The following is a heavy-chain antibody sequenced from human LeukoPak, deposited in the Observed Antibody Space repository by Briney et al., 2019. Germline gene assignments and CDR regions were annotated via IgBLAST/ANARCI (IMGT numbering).Heavy chain of an antibody. J-gene: IGHJ4*02. CDR3: ARSGGPLRSFDY. Sequence: SETLSLTCTVSGGSISSYYWSWIRQPPWKGLEWIGYIYYSGSTNYNPSLKSRVTISVDTSKNQFSLKLSSVTAADTAVYYCARSGGPLRSFDYWGQGTLVTVSS. V-gene: IGHV4-59*01. CDR2: IYYSGST. CDR1: GGSISSYY. D-gene: IGHD6-19*01.